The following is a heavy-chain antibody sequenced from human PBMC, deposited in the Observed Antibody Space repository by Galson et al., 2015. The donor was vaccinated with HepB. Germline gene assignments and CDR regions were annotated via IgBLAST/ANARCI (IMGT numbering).Heavy chain of an antibody. CDR2: ISWNSGSI. J-gene: IGHJ6*02. D-gene: IGHD6-13*01. CDR3: AKDMRHRPSSSWFDYYYYGMDV. V-gene: IGHV3-9*01. Sequence: SLRLSCAASGFTFSSYGMSWVRQAPGKGLEWVSGISWNSGSIGYADSVKGRFTISRDNAKNSLYLQMNSLRAEDTALYYCAKDMRHRPSSSWFDYYYYGMDVWGQGTTVTVSS. CDR1: GFTFSSYG.